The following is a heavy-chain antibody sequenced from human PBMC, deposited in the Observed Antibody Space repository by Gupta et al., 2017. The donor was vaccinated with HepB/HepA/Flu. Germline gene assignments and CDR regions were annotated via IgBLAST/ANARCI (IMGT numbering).Heavy chain of an antibody. J-gene: IGHJ5*02. CDR1: GGSISSSSYY. CDR2: IYYSGST. Sequence: QLQLQESGPGLVKPSETLSLTCTVSGGSISSSSYYWGWIRQPPGKGLEWIGSIYYSGSTYYNPSLKSRGTISVDTSKNQFSLKLSSVTAADTAVYYCARHAYLGYCSSTSCPSWFDPWGQGTLVTVSS. V-gene: IGHV4-39*01. CDR3: ARHAYLGYCSSTSCPSWFDP. D-gene: IGHD2-2*01.